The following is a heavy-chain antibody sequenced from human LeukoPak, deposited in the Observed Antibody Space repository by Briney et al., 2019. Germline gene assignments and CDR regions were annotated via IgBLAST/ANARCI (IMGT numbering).Heavy chain of an antibody. CDR2: LKSKADGGTT. V-gene: IGHV3-15*01. CDR1: GFTFSSFP. CDR3: SPVVVTVSDY. D-gene: IGHD2-21*02. J-gene: IGHJ4*02. Sequence: KSGGSLRLSCAASGFTFSSFPMNWVRQAPGKGLEWVGRLKSKADGGTTDYAAPVKGRFTISRDDSKNTVYLQMNSLKIEDTAVYYCSPVVVTVSDYWGQGILVTVSS.